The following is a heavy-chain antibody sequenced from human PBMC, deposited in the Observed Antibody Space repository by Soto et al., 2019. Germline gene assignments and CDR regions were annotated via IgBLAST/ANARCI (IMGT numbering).Heavy chain of an antibody. CDR1: GGSISSGGYY. CDR3: ARRDSGYIHGPPHYYYGLDV. D-gene: IGHD5-18*01. V-gene: IGHV4-31*03. J-gene: IGHJ6*02. CDR2: IDYSGST. Sequence: QVQLQESGPGLVKPSQTLSLTCSVSGGSISSGGYYWCWVRQHPGKGLEWIGYIDYSGSTNYNPSLQSRLSMAVDTSKNHFSLPLTSVTAADTAVYYCARRDSGYIHGPPHYYYGLDVWGQGTTVTVSS.